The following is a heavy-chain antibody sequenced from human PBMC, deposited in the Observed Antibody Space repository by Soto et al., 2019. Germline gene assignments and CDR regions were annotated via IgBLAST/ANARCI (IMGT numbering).Heavy chain of an antibody. Sequence: GGSLRLSCAASGFTFSSYGMHWVRQAPGKGLEWVAVISYDGSNKYYADSVKGRFTISRDNSKNTLYLQMNSLRAEDTAVYYCAKVEVAGDSYYYYYYGMDVWGQGTTVTVSS. CDR2: ISYDGSNK. CDR3: AKVEVAGDSYYYYYYGMDV. V-gene: IGHV3-30*18. D-gene: IGHD6-19*01. J-gene: IGHJ6*02. CDR1: GFTFSSYG.